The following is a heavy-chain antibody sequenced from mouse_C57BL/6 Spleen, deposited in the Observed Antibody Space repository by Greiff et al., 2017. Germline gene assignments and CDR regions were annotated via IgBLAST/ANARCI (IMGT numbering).Heavy chain of an antibody. CDR1: GYTFTSYG. J-gene: IGHJ4*01. D-gene: IGHD2-2*01. V-gene: IGHV1-81*01. CDR2: IYPRSGNT. Sequence: VKLQQSGAELARPGASVKLSCKASGYTFTSYGISWVKQRTGQGLEWIGEIYPRSGNTYYNEKFKGKATLTADKSSSTAYMELRSLTSEDSAVYFWARGGDYGYDFAMDYWGQGTSVTVSS. CDR3: ARGGDYGYDFAMDY.